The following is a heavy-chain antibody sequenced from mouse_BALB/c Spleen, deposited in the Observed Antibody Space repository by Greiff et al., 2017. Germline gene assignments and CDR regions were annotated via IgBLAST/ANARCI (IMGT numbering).Heavy chain of an antibody. CDR3: ARDEYYFDD. J-gene: IGHJ2*01. V-gene: IGHV3-6*02. CDR1: GYSITSGYY. CDR2: MSHDGSN. Sequence: EVQLQESGPGLEKPSLSLPLTSSVTGYSITSGYYWNWIRQFPGNNLEWMGNMSHDGSNNYNPSPNNRISITRDTSKNQFFLKLNSVTTEDTATYYCARDEYYFDDWDQGTTRTVST.